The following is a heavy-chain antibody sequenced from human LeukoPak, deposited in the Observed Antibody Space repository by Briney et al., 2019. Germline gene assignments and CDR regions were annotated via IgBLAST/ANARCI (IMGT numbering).Heavy chain of an antibody. CDR3: AGGREGFDY. Sequence: GRSLRLSCAASGFTFSTYGMHWVRQAPGKGLEWVAVIWNDGSNKYYADSVKGRFTISRDNSKNTLYLQMNSLRAEDTAVYYCAGGREGFDYWGEGTLVTVSS. V-gene: IGHV3-33*01. CDR1: GFTFSTYG. CDR2: IWNDGSNK. J-gene: IGHJ4*02.